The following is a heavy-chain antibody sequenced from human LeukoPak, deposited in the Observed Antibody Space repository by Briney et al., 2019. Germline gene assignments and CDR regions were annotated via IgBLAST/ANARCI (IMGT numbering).Heavy chain of an antibody. CDR2: FYPGDSDT. CDR1: GYNFTNYW. V-gene: IGHV5-51*01. D-gene: IGHD3-16*02. Sequence: GESLKIPLKGSGYNFTNYWIAWVRQMPGKGLEWRGIFYPGDSDTRYSPSFQGQVTISADKSISTAYMELSRLRSDDTAVYYCARDRPVGAVWGSYRSPWGQGTVVTVSS. CDR3: ARDRPVGAVWGSYRSP. J-gene: IGHJ3*01.